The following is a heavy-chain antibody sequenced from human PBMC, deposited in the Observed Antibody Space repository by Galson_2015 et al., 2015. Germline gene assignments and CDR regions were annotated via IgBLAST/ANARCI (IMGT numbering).Heavy chain of an antibody. CDR3: ARDREGVPGTGYNWLDP. J-gene: IGHJ5*02. Sequence: SVKVSCKASGYISMNYGIHWVRQAPGQRLEWMGRTNVGSYNTAYSQKFQDRVTITRDTSASTVYMELSSLGSDDTAVYYCARDREGVPGTGYNWLDPWGQGTLVTVSS. D-gene: IGHD2-8*02. V-gene: IGHV1-3*01. CDR1: GYISMNYG. CDR2: TNVGSYNT.